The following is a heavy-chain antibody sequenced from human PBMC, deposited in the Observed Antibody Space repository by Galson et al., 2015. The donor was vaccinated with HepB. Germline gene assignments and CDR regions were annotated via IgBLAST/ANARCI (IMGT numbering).Heavy chain of an antibody. D-gene: IGHD4-23*01. Sequence: SLRLSCAASGFTFSSYSMNWVRQPPGKGLEWVSSISSGSSYIYYADSVKGRFTISRDNAKNSLYLQMNSLRAEDTAVYYCARVWVRWGYYYYGMDVWGQGTTVTVSS. CDR3: ARVWVRWGYYYYGMDV. J-gene: IGHJ6*02. V-gene: IGHV3-21*01. CDR1: GFTFSSYS. CDR2: ISSGSSYI.